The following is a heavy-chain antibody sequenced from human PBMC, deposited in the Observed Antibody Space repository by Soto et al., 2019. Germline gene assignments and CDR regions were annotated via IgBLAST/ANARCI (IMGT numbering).Heavy chain of an antibody. CDR3: PKFAYGSGSYYYYYYSMDG. Sequence: QVQLVESGGGVVQPGRSLRLSCAASGFTFSSYGMHWVRQAPGKGLEWVAVISYDGSNKYYADSVKGRFTISRDNSKKTLYLQMNSLRAEVTAAYYCPKFAYGSGSYYYYYYSMDGWGQGTTVTVFS. J-gene: IGHJ6*02. CDR2: ISYDGSNK. D-gene: IGHD3-10*01. CDR1: GFTFSSYG. V-gene: IGHV3-30*18.